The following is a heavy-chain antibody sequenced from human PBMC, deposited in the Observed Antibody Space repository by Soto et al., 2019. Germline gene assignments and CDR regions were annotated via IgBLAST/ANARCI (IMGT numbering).Heavy chain of an antibody. J-gene: IGHJ4*02. CDR2: INHSGST. CDR3: ARHGGPSRTGTGFGY. D-gene: IGHD1-1*01. Sequence: PSETLSLTCAVYGGSFSGYYWSWIRQPPGKGLEWSGEINHSGSTNYNPSLKSRVTISVDTSKNQFSLKLSSVTAADTAVYYCARHGGPSRTGTGFGYWGQGTQVTISS. CDR1: GGSFSGYY. V-gene: IGHV4-34*01.